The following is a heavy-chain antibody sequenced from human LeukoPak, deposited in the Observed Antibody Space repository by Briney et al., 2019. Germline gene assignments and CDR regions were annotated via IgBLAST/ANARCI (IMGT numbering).Heavy chain of an antibody. D-gene: IGHD3-10*01. CDR2: IWYDGSTK. CDR1: GFSFSTYG. V-gene: IGHV3-33*01. Sequence: PGGSLRLSCEVSGFSFSTYGMHWVRQPPGKGLEWVAVIWYDGSTKYYADSVRGRFTISRDNSRDTLYLQLNSLRAEDTAVYFCARAVGPFDYWGQGTLVTVPS. CDR3: ARAVGPFDY. J-gene: IGHJ4*02.